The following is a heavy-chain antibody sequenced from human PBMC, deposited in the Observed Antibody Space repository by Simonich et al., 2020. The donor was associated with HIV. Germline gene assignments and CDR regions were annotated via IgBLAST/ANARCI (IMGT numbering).Heavy chain of an antibody. J-gene: IGHJ1*01. Sequence: QVQLQQWGAGLLKPSETLSLTCAVYGGSFRGYYWSWIRQPPGKGLEWIGEIKHSGSTNYNPSLKSRVTISVDTSKNQFSLKLSSVTAADTAVYYCARLTASGLGEYFQHWGQCTLVTVSS. CDR1: GGSFRGYY. V-gene: IGHV4-34*01. D-gene: IGHD1-26*01. CDR3: ARLTASGLGEYFQH. CDR2: IKHSGST.